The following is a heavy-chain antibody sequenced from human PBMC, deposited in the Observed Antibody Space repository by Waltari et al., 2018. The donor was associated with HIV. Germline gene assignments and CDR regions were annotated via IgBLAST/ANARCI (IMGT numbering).Heavy chain of an antibody. CDR3: AKENAIAARLFYYGMDV. CDR1: GFTFSSYG. CDR2: ISYERSNK. V-gene: IGHV3-30*18. D-gene: IGHD6-6*01. J-gene: IGHJ6*02. Sequence: QVQLVESGGGVVQPGRSLRLSCAASGFTFSSYGMHWVRPAPGKGLGWVAVISYERSNKYYADSVKSLFTISRDNSKNTLYRQMNSLRAEDTAVYYCAKENAIAARLFYYGMDVWGQGTTVTVSS.